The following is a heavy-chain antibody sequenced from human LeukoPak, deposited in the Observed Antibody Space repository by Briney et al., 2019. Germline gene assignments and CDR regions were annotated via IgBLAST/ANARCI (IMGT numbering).Heavy chain of an antibody. CDR3: ARVGSRYCSGANCYDGF. D-gene: IGHD2-15*01. CDR2: FNSDGRST. J-gene: IGHJ4*02. CDR1: GFTFSTYW. V-gene: IGHV3-74*01. Sequence: GGSLRLSCAASGFTFSTYWMHWVRQAPGMGLVWVSRFNSDGRSTYYADSVKGRFTISRDNSKNTLYLQMDNLRAEDTAIYYCARVGSRYCSGANCYDGFWGQGTLVSVSS.